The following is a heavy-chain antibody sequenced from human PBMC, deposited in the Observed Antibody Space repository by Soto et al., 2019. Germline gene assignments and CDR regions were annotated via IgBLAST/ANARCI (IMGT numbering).Heavy chain of an antibody. V-gene: IGHV4-34*01. CDR1: GGSFSGYY. Sequence: LSLTCAVYGGSFSGYYWSWIRQPPGKGLEWIGEINHSGSTNYNPSLKSRVTISVDTSKNQFSLKLSSVTAADTAVYYCARGNYYGSGSYYHPGYYYYGMDVWGQGTTVTVSS. CDR3: ARGNYYGSGSYYHPGYYYYGMDV. J-gene: IGHJ6*02. D-gene: IGHD3-10*01. CDR2: INHSGST.